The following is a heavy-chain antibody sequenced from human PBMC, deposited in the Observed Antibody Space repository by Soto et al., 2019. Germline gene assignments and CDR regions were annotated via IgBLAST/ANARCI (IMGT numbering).Heavy chain of an antibody. D-gene: IGHD6-6*01. CDR2: INPNSGGT. CDR1: GYTFTGYY. CDR3: ARIGSSSIAAMKPRVAVDGMDV. V-gene: IGHV1-2*04. Sequence: ASVKVSCKASGYTFTGYYMHWVRQAPGQGLEWMGWINPNSGGTNYAQKFQGWVTMTRDTSISTAYMELSRLRSDDTAVYYCARIGSSSIAAMKPRVAVDGMDVWGQGITVTVSS. J-gene: IGHJ6*02.